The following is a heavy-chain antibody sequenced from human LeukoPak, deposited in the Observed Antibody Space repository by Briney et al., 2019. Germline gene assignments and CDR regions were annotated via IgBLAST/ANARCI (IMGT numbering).Heavy chain of an antibody. CDR1: GFTFSSYA. CDR2: ISGSGGST. Sequence: SGGSLRLSCAASGFTFSSYAMSWVRQAPGKGLEWVSAISGSGGSTYYADSVKGRFTISRDNAKNSLYLQMNSLRAEDTAVYYCARGRLSVRGYSGYLEDHDAFDIWGQGTMVTVSS. V-gene: IGHV3-23*01. J-gene: IGHJ3*02. D-gene: IGHD5-12*01. CDR3: ARGRLSVRGYSGYLEDHDAFDI.